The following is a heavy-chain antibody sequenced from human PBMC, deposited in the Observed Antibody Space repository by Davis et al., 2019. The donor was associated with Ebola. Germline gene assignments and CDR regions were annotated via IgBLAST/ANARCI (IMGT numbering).Heavy chain of an antibody. Sequence: PSETLSLTCAVYGGSFSGYYWGWIRQPPGKGLEWIGEINHSGSTNYNPSLKSRVTISVDTSKNQFSLKLSSVTAADTAVYYCARGVNWFDPWGQGTLVTVSS. J-gene: IGHJ5*02. CDR1: GGSFSGYY. CDR2: INHSGST. V-gene: IGHV4-34*01. CDR3: ARGVNWFDP.